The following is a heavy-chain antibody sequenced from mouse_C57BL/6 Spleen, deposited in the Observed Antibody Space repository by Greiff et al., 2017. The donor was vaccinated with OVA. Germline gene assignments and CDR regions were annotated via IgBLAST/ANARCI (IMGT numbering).Heavy chain of an antibody. J-gene: IGHJ2*01. CDR1: GYSITSGYY. CDR2: ISYDGSN. D-gene: IGHD2-3*01. CDR3: ARDVYAGAFDY. Sequence: EVQLQQSGPGLVKPSQSLSLTCSVTGYSITSGYYWNWIRQFPGNKLEWMGYISYDGSNNYNPSLKNRISITRDTSKNQFFLKLNSVTTEDTATYYCARDVYAGAFDYWGQGTTLTVSS. V-gene: IGHV3-6*01.